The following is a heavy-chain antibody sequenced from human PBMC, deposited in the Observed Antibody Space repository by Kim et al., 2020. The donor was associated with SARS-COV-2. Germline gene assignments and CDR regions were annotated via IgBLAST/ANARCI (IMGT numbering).Heavy chain of an antibody. CDR2: ISSSSSYI. CDR1: GFTFSSYS. D-gene: IGHD3-16*02. J-gene: IGHJ4*02. CDR3: ARGGSYDYVWGSYRGFDY. V-gene: IGHV3-21*01. Sequence: GGSLRLSCAASGFTFSSYSMNWVRQAPGKGLEWVSSISSSSSYIYYADSVKGRFTISRDNAKNSLYLQMNSLRAEDTAVYYCARGGSYDYVWGSYRGFDYWGQGTLVTVSS.